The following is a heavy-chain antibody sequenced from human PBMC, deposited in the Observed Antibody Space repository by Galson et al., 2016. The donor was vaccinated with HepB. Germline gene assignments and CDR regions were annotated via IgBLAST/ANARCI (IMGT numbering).Heavy chain of an antibody. Sequence: QSGAEVKKPGESLKISCKDSGNSFATNWIGWVRQMPGKGLEWMGIIYPGDSDARYSPSFQGQVTISADKSISTAYLQRSSLRASDTAMYFCARPRGYDNYFDYWGQGTLVTVSS. D-gene: IGHD5-12*01. CDR2: IYPGDSDA. CDR1: GNSFATNW. J-gene: IGHJ4*02. V-gene: IGHV5-51*01. CDR3: ARPRGYDNYFDY.